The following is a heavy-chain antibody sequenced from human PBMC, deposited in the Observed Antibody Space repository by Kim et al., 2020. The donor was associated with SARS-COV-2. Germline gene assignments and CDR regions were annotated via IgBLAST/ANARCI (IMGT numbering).Heavy chain of an antibody. V-gene: IGHV1-69*13. CDR1: GGTFSSYA. CDR2: IIPIFGTA. Sequence: SVKVSCKASGGTFSSYAISWVRQAPGQGLEWMGGIIPIFGTANYAQKFQGRVTITADESTSTAYMELSSLRSEDTAVYYCAAMHCGGDCYLYYYYGMDVWGQGTTVTVSS. D-gene: IGHD2-21*02. J-gene: IGHJ6*02. CDR3: AAMHCGGDCYLYYYYGMDV.